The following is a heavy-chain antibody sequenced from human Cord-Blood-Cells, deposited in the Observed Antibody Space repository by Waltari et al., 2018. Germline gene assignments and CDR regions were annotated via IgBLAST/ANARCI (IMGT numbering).Heavy chain of an antibody. V-gene: IGHV4-39*01. CDR1: GGSISSSSYY. CDR2: IYYSGST. Sequence: QLQLQESGPGLVKPSETLSLTCTVSGGSISSSSYYWGWIRQPPGKGLEWIGSIYYSGSTYYNPSLKSRVTRAVDTSKNQFSLKLSSVTAADTAVYYCARHFGRNIVVVPAAIDYWGQGTLVTVSS. CDR3: ARHFGRNIVVVPAAIDY. J-gene: IGHJ4*02. D-gene: IGHD2-2*01.